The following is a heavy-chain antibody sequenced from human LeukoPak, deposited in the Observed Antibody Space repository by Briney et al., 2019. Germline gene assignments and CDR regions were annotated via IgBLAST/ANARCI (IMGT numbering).Heavy chain of an antibody. CDR2: IIPISGTT. V-gene: IGHV1-69*15. Sequence: SVKVSCKTSGGTFTSYAITWVRQAPGQGLEWMGKIIPISGTTNYAQKFQGRVTFTAAESTSTAYLELSSLRSDDTALYYCARKLRLGGNWFDPWGQGTLVTVSS. CDR3: ARKLRLGGNWFDP. D-gene: IGHD1-26*01. CDR1: GGTFTSYA. J-gene: IGHJ5*02.